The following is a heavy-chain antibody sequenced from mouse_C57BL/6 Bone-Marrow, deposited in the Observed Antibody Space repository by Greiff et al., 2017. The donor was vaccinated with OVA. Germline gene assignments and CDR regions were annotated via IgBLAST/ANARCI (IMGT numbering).Heavy chain of an antibody. V-gene: IGHV5-12*01. CDR3: ARHTGRSMDY. CDR2: ISNGGGST. D-gene: IGHD4-1*01. CDR1: GFTFSDYY. Sequence: EVMLVESGGGLVQPGGSLKLSCAASGFTFSDYYMYWVRQTPEERLEWVAYISNGGGSTYYPDTVKGRFTISRDNAKNTLYLQMSRLKSEDTAMYYCARHTGRSMDYWGQGTSVTVSS. J-gene: IGHJ4*01.